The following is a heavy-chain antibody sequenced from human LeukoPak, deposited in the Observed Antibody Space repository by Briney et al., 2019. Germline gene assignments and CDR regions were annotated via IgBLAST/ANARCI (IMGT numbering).Heavy chain of an antibody. D-gene: IGHD2-15*01. J-gene: IGHJ3*02. V-gene: IGHV4-59*01. CDR3: ARESPGRNAFDI. CDR1: GASISSYY. Sequence: PSEPLSLTCTVSGASISSYYWSWIRQPPGKGLEWIGYIYYSGSTNYNPSLKSRVTISVDTSKNQFSLKLSSVTAADTAVYYCARESPGRNAFDIWGQGTMVTVSS. CDR2: IYYSGST.